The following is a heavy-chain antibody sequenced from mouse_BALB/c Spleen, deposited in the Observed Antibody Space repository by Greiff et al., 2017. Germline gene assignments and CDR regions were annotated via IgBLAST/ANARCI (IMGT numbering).Heavy chain of an antibody. CDR2: ISYSGST. Sequence: EVKLMESGPSLVKPSQTLSLTCSVTGDSITSGYWNWIRKFPGNKLEYMGYISYSGSTYYNPSLKSRISITRDTSKNQYYLQLNSVTTEDTATYYCASPRYYGSPWFAYWGQGTLVTVSA. V-gene: IGHV3-8*02. J-gene: IGHJ3*01. D-gene: IGHD1-1*01. CDR3: ASPRYYGSPWFAY. CDR1: GDSITSGY.